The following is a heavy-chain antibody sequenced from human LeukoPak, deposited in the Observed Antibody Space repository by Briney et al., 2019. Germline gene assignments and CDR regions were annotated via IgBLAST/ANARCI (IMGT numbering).Heavy chain of an antibody. D-gene: IGHD4-17*01. CDR2: ISYDGSNK. J-gene: IGHJ5*02. V-gene: IGHV3-30*04. CDR1: GFTFSSYA. Sequence: GRSLRLSCAASGFTFSSYAMHWVRQAPGKGLEWVAVISYDGSNKYYADSVKGRFTISRDNSKNTLYLQMNSLRAEDTAVYYCAKDLKYGDYPNWFDPWGQGTLVTVSS. CDR3: AKDLKYGDYPNWFDP.